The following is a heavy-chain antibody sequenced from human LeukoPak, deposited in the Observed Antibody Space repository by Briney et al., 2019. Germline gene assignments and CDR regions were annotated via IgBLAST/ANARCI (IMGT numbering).Heavy chain of an antibody. J-gene: IGHJ4*02. Sequence: SETLSLTCTVSGYSISSGYYWGWIRQPPGKGLEWIGSTYHSGSTNYNPSLKSRVTISVDTSKNQFSLKLSSVTAADTAVYYCAREAAIQGGYYFDYWGQGTLVTVSS. V-gene: IGHV4-38-2*02. D-gene: IGHD2-21*02. CDR3: AREAAIQGGYYFDY. CDR1: GYSISSGYY. CDR2: TYHSGST.